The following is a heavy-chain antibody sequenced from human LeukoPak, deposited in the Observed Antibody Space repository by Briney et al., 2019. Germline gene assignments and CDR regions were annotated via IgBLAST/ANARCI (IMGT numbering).Heavy chain of an antibody. V-gene: IGHV3-30*03. J-gene: IGHJ4*02. Sequence: GGSLRLSCAASGFTLSVYGMHWVRQAPGKGLEWVAVISYDGSNKYYADSVKGRFTISRDNAKNSLYLQMNSLRAEDTALYYCARDGLGYCSGGSCKRVYWGQGTLVTVSS. CDR1: GFTLSVYG. D-gene: IGHD2-15*01. CDR3: ARDGLGYCSGGSCKRVY. CDR2: ISYDGSNK.